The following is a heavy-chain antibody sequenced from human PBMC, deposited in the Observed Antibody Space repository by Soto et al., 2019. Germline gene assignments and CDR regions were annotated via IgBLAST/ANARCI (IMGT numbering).Heavy chain of an antibody. CDR2: ISSNGGST. CDR3: VGQHYFDY. D-gene: IGHD2-2*01. J-gene: IGHJ4*02. Sequence: SLRLSCSVSGFIFSDHAMHWVHQAPGKRLEYVSAISSNGGSTYYTDSVKCRFTISRDNSRNTLYLQMSSLRAEDTAVYYCVGQHYFDYWGQGTLVTVSS. V-gene: IGHV3-64D*06. CDR1: GFIFSDHA.